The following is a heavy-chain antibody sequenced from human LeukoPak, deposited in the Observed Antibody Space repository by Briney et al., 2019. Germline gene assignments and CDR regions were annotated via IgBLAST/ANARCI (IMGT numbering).Heavy chain of an antibody. D-gene: IGHD2-2*01. Sequence: SETLSLTCTVSGGSISSHLWSWIRQPPGKGLEWIGYIYYSGSTNYNPSLKSRVTISIDTSKNQFSLKLSSVTAADTAVYYCAREHCSSTSCPYFDYWGQGTLVTVSS. CDR1: GGSISSHL. CDR3: AREHCSSTSCPYFDY. CDR2: IYYSGST. J-gene: IGHJ4*02. V-gene: IGHV4-59*11.